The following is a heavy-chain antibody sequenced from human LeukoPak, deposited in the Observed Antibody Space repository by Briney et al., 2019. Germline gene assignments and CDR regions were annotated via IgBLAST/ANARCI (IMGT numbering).Heavy chain of an antibody. J-gene: IGHJ4*02. CDR1: GFTHSRYV. CDR2: VSSQGGST. CDR3: VKNYYGTVSYLEIVY. Sequence: GGSLRHSRPSTGFTHSRYVVHSVGQAPGKGLEYVSGVSSQGGSTYYADSVKGRFTISRDNSKNTLYLQVSSLRVDDMAIYYCVKNYYGTVSYLEIVYWGQGALVTVSS. D-gene: IGHD3-10*01. V-gene: IGHV3-64D*06.